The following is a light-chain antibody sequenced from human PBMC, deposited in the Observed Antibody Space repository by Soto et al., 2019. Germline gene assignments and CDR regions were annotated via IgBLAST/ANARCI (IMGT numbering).Light chain of an antibody. CDR2: GAL. V-gene: IGKV1-12*01. J-gene: IGKJ1*01. CDR3: QQGNSFPWT. CDR1: QGIGSW. Sequence: DIQMTQSPSSVSASVGDRVTITCRASQGIGSWLAWYQQKPGKAPKLLIYGALSLQSGVPSRFSGSGSGTDFTLTISSLQPEDFGTYYCQQGNSFPWTFGQGTKVEIK.